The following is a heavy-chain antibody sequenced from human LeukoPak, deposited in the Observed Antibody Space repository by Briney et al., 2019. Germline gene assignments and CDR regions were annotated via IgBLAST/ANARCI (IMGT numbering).Heavy chain of an antibody. CDR1: GGSISSSNW. V-gene: IGHV4-4*02. CDR3: ARGLAAAGTPGSEFDP. J-gene: IGHJ5*02. CDR2: IYHSGST. D-gene: IGHD6-13*01. Sequence: KPSGTLSLTCAVSGGSISSSNWWSWVRQPPGKGLEWIGEIYHSGSTNYNPSLKSRVTISVDTSKNQFSLKLSSVTAADTAVYYCARGLAAAGTPGSEFDPWGQGTLVTVSS.